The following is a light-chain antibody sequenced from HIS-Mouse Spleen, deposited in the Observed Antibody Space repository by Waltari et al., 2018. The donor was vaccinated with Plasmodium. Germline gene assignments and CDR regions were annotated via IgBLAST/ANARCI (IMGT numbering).Light chain of an antibody. V-gene: IGLV2-23*01. CDR3: CSYAGSSTWV. CDR2: EGS. Sequence: QSALTQPASVSGSPGQSITISCPGTSSDVGSYNLVSWYQQHPGKAPKLMIYEGSKRTSGVSNRFSGSKSGNTGSRTISGLQAEDEADYYCCSYAGSSTWVFGGGTKLTVL. CDR1: SSDVGSYNL. J-gene: IGLJ3*02.